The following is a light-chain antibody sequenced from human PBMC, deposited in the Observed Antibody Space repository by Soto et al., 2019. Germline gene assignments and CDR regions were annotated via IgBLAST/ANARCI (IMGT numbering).Light chain of an antibody. CDR3: CSYALSVSHVV. CDR2: EGT. CDR1: SSNVGGYNL. V-gene: IGLV2-23*01. Sequence: QSALTQPAFVSGSPGQSITISCAGVSSNVGGYNLVSWYRQHPDNAPHLLIYEGTKRPSGVSDRFTATKSGNTASLTISGLQAEDEGDYYCSYALSVSHVVVGGGTKVTVL. J-gene: IGLJ2*01.